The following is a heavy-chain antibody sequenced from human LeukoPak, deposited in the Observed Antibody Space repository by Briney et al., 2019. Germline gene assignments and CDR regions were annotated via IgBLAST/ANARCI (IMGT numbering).Heavy chain of an antibody. CDR1: GGSISSGDYY. CDR3: ASTRGSGYSVYYFDN. Sequence: SETLSLTCTVSGGSISSGDYYWSWIRQPPGRGLEWIGYIYYNGATYYNPSLKSRVTISVDTSKNQFSLRLCSVTAADTAVYYCASTRGSGYSVYYFDNWGQGALVIVSS. CDR2: IYYNGAT. J-gene: IGHJ4*02. D-gene: IGHD3-22*01. V-gene: IGHV4-30-4*01.